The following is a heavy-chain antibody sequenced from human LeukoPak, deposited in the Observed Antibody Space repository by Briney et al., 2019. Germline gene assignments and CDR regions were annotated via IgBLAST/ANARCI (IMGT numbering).Heavy chain of an antibody. D-gene: IGHD2-15*01. CDR3: ARGGGYCSGGSCYDDY. J-gene: IGHJ4*02. CDR1: GGSFSGYY. CDR2: VNNSGST. V-gene: IGHV4-34*01. Sequence: SETLSLTCAVYGGSFSGYYWSWIRQPPGKGLEWIGEVNNSGSTNYNPSLKSRVTISVDTSKNQFSLKLSSVTAADTAVYYCARGGGYCSGGSCYDDYWGQGTLVTVSS.